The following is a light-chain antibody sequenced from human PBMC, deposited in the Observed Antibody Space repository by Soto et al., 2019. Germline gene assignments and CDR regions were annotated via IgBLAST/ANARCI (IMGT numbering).Light chain of an antibody. CDR3: QQRSDWPPSLT. J-gene: IGKJ4*01. CDR1: QSVSSS. Sequence: TQSPATLSVSPGESATLSCRASQSVSSSLAWYQQKPGQAPRLLIYAASHRATGIPTRFSGSGSGTDFTLTISSLEPEDFAVYYCQQRSDWPPSLTFGGGTKVDIK. CDR2: AAS. V-gene: IGKV3-11*01.